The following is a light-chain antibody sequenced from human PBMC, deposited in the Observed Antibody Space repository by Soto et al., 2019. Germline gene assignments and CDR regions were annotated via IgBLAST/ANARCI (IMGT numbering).Light chain of an antibody. CDR3: HHYNNWSHT. J-gene: IGKJ4*02. CDR1: QSVSRN. V-gene: IGKV3-15*01. CDR2: GAS. Sequence: DIVMTQSPATLSVSPGERATLSCRASQSVSRNLAWYQQRPGQAPRLLIYGASTRATGIPARFSGSVSGTEFILTISSLQSEDFGVYYCHHYNNWSHTFGGRTKLEIK.